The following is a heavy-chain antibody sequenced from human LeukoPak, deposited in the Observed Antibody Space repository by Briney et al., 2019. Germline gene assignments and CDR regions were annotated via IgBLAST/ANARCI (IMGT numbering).Heavy chain of an antibody. CDR3: ARGSYGHFDY. V-gene: IGHV4-30-2*01. CDR1: GGSISSGGYS. D-gene: IGHD1-26*01. J-gene: IGHJ4*02. CDR2: IYHSGST. Sequence: SETLSLTCDVSGGSISSGGYSWSWIRQPPGRGLEWIGYIYHSGSTYYNPSLKSRVTISVDRSKNQFSLKLSSVTAAGTAVYYCARGSYGHFDYWGQGTLVTVSS.